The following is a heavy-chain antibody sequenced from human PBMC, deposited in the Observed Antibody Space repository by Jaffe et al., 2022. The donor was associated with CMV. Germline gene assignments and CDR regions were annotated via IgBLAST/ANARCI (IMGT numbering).Heavy chain of an antibody. CDR1: GGSISSYY. V-gene: IGHV4-59*01. Sequence: QVQLQESGPGLVKPSETLSLTCTVSGGSISSYYWSWIRQPPGKGLEWIGYIYYSGSTNYNPSLKSRVTISVDTSKNQFSLKLSSVTAADTAVYYCARDLRGVWGSSNAFDIWGQGTMVTVSS. CDR3: ARDLRGVWGSSNAFDI. D-gene: IGHD3-16*01. J-gene: IGHJ3*02. CDR2: IYYSGST.